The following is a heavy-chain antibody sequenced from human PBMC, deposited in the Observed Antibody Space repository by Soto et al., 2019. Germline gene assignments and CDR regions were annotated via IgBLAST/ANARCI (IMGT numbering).Heavy chain of an antibody. CDR2: IYYSRTT. CDR1: GSSIDTITYY. Sequence: PSETLSLTCSVSGSSIDTITYYWAWLRQPPGKGLEWIGNIYYSRTTYYNPSFQSRVTISADTSKNQFSLKVNSVTAADTAVYYCARGRLVPAVNFDYWGQGALVTVSS. J-gene: IGHJ4*02. D-gene: IGHD2-2*01. V-gene: IGHV4-39*07. CDR3: ARGRLVPAVNFDY.